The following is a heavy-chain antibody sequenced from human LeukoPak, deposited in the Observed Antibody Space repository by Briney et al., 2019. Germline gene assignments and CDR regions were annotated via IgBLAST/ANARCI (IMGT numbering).Heavy chain of an antibody. V-gene: IGHV3-21*01. CDR3: ARELDPTFDY. CDR1: GFTFSAYS. CDR2: ISSSSTYM. Sequence: GGSPRLSCAASGFTFSAYSMNWVRQAPGKGLEWVSSISSSSTYMYYADSVKGRFTISRDNAKNSLYLQMNSLTAEDTAVYYCARELDPTFDYWGQGTLVTVSS. J-gene: IGHJ4*02.